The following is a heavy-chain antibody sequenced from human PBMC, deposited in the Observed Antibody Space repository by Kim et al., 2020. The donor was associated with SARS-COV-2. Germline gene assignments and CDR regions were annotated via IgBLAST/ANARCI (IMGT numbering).Heavy chain of an antibody. CDR1: GYSFTSYW. CDR2: IYPGDSDT. CDR3: ARRVFESYYYDSSGYYDWYFDL. V-gene: IGHV5-51*01. J-gene: IGHJ2*01. Sequence: GESLKISCKGSGYSFTSYWIGWVRQMPGKGLEWMGIIYPGDSDTRYSPSFQGQVTISADKSISTAYLQWSSLKASDTAMYYCARRVFESYYYDSSGYYDWYFDLWGRGTLVTVSS. D-gene: IGHD3-22*01.